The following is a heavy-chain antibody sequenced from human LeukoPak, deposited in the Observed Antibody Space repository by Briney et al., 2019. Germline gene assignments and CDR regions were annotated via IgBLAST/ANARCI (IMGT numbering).Heavy chain of an antibody. V-gene: IGHV4-31*03. CDR3: ARGGILWWSFDY. J-gene: IGHJ4*02. D-gene: IGHD2-21*01. CDR2: IYYSGST. CDR1: GGSISSGGYY. Sequence: SGTLSLTCTVSGGSISSGGYYWSWIRQHPGKGLEWIGYIYYSGSTYYNPSLKSRVTISVDTSKNQFSLKLSSVTAADMAVYYCARGGILWWSFDYWGQGTLVTVSS.